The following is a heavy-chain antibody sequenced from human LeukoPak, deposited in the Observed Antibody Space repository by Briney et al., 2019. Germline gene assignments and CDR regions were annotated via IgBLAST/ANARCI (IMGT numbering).Heavy chain of an antibody. CDR1: GGSISSGSYS. CDR3: ASGYSTSSGGLDY. J-gene: IGHJ4*02. D-gene: IGHD6-6*01. Sequence: SETLSLTCTVSGGSISSGSYSWSWIRQPAGKGLEWIGRMYTSGNTNYNPSLKSRVTISVDTSKNQFSLKLSSVTAADTAVYYCASGYSTSSGGLDYWGQGTLVTVSS. CDR2: MYTSGNT. V-gene: IGHV4-61*02.